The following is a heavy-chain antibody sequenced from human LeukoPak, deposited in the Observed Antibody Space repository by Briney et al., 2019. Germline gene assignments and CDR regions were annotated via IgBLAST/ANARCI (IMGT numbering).Heavy chain of an antibody. Sequence: GASVKVSRKVSGYTLTELSMHWVRQAPGKGLEWMGGFDPEDGETIYAQKFQGRVTMTEDTSTDTAYMELSSLRSEDTAVYYCATKNWNYPPSYYYYYMDVWGKGTTVTVSS. CDR1: GYTLTELS. CDR2: FDPEDGET. D-gene: IGHD1-7*01. V-gene: IGHV1-24*01. CDR3: ATKNWNYPPSYYYYYMDV. J-gene: IGHJ6*03.